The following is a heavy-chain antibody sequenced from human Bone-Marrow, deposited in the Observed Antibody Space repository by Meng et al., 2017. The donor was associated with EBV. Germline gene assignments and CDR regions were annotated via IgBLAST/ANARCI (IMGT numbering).Heavy chain of an antibody. CDR3: ARGKRWVRNWFDP. V-gene: IGHV4-4*02. D-gene: IGHD4-23*01. CDR1: GGSSSSKHW. CDR2: IYHSGST. Sequence: QLQESGPGLVKPSGTLSLTCAVSGGSSSSKHWWSWVRQPPGKGLEWIGEIYHSGSTNFNPSLKSRVTLSLDNSKNQFSLKLSSVTAADTAVYYCARGKRWVRNWFDPWGQGTLVTVSS. J-gene: IGHJ5*02.